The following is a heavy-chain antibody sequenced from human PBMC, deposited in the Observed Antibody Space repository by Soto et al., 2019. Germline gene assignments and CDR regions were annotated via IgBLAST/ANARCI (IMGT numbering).Heavy chain of an antibody. CDR3: ARQGSWPYYYYGLDV. CDR1: GYTLTTSG. D-gene: IGHD1-26*01. J-gene: IGHJ6*02. V-gene: IGHV1-18*01. Sequence: QVQLVQSGPEVRKPGASVKVSCEASGYTLTTSGISWVRQVPGQGLEWMGWISTYNGDTNSAQNFQGRVLMTADTSTGTAYMELMSLKSDDTAVYYCARQGSWPYYYYGLDVWGPGTTVTVSS. CDR2: ISTYNGDT.